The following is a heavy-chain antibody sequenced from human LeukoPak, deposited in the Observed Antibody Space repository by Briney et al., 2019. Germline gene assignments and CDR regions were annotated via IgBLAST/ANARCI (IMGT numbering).Heavy chain of an antibody. CDR3: ARARGYDFWSGYQFDY. J-gene: IGHJ4*02. CDR1: GDSVSSNSAA. CDR2: TYYRSKWYN. V-gene: IGHV6-1*01. D-gene: IGHD3-3*01. Sequence: SQTLSLTCAISGDSVSSNSAAWNWIRQSPSRGLEWLGRTYYRSKWYNDFAVPVKSRITINPDTSKNQFSLQLNSVTPEDTAVYYCARARGYDFWSGYQFDYWGQGTLVTVSS.